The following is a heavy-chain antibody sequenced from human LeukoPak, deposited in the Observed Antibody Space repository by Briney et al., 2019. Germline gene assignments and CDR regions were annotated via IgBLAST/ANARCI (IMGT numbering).Heavy chain of an antibody. V-gene: IGHV2-5*01. D-gene: IGHD3-3*01. Sequence: SGPTLVKPTQTLTLTCTFSGFSLSTSGVGVGWIRQPPGKALEWLALIYWNDDKRYSPSLKSRLTITKDTSKNQVVLTMTNMDPVDTATYYCAHLYYDFWSGYGENGFYYWGQGTLVTVSS. CDR3: AHLYYDFWSGYGENGFYY. CDR1: GFSLSTSGVG. J-gene: IGHJ4*02. CDR2: IYWNDDK.